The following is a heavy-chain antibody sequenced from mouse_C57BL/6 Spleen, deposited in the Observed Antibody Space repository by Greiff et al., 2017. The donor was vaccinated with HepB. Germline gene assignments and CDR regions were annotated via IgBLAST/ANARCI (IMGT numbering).Heavy chain of an antibody. J-gene: IGHJ3*01. Sequence: QVQLQQSGAELARPGASVKMSCKASGYTFTSYTMHWVKQRPGQGLEWIGYINLSSGYTKYNQKLKDKATWTADKSSSTAYMQLSSLTSEDSAVYYCARSGGPYDGYYEGWFAYWGQGTLVTVSA. CDR3: ARSGGPYDGYYEGWFAY. CDR2: INLSSGYT. D-gene: IGHD2-3*01. CDR1: GYTFTSYT. V-gene: IGHV1-4*01.